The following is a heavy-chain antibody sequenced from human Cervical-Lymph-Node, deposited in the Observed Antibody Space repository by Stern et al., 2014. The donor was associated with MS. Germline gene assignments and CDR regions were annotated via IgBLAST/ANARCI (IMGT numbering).Heavy chain of an antibody. Sequence: EVQLVQSGAEVKKPGESLKISCKGSGYSFINYWIGWVRQMPGKGLEWMGIIYPGDSDTRYSPSFQGQVTISADKSISTAYLQWGSLKASDTAVYYCARSLSGGSFYEYFQHWGQGTLVTVSS. CDR3: ARSLSGGSFYEYFQH. CDR2: IYPGDSDT. D-gene: IGHD1-26*01. V-gene: IGHV5-51*03. J-gene: IGHJ1*01. CDR1: GYSFINYW.